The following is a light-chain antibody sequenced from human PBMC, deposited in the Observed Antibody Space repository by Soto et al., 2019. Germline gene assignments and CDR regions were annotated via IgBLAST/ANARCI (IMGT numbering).Light chain of an antibody. Sequence: QAVVTQPPSVSAAPGQKVTISCSGSSSNIGGNSVSWYQQLPGTAPKLLIYDDNKRPSGIPDRFSGSKSGTSATLGITGFQTGDEADYYCGSWDSSLSAYVFGTGTQVTVL. CDR3: GSWDSSLSAYV. CDR2: DDN. CDR1: SSNIGGNS. V-gene: IGLV1-51*01. J-gene: IGLJ1*01.